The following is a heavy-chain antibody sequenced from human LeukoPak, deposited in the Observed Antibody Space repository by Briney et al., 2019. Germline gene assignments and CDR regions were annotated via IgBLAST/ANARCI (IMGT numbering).Heavy chain of an antibody. CDR2: INPNSGGT. D-gene: IGHD3-22*01. V-gene: IGHV1-2*02. CDR1: GYTFTGYY. CDR3: ARDPSTADSSYNDY. Sequence: ASVKVSCKASGYTFTGYYMHWVRQAPGQGLEWMGWINPNSGGTNYAQKFQGRVTMTRDTSISTAYMELSSLRSEDTAAYYCARDPSTADSSYNDYWGQGTLVTVSS. J-gene: IGHJ4*02.